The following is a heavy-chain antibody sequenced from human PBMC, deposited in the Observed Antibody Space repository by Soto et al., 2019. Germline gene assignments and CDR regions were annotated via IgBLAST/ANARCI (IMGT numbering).Heavy chain of an antibody. CDR3: ARDTHAGAFDP. J-gene: IGHJ5*02. CDR2: IYYSGST. CDR1: GGSISSGGYY. D-gene: IGHD1-26*01. Sequence: SETLSLTCTVSGGSISSGGYYWSWIRQHPGKGLEWIGYIYYSGSTYYNPSLKSRVTISVDTSKNQFSLKLSSVTAADTAVYYCARDTHAGAFDPWGQGTLVTVSS. V-gene: IGHV4-31*03.